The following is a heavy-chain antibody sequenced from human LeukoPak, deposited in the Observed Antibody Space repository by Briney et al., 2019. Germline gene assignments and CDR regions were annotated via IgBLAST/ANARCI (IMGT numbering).Heavy chain of an antibody. D-gene: IGHD5-12*01. CDR3: ARDPGIVATIREWTIEFDY. CDR2: INPSGGST. CDR1: GYTFTSYY. Sequence: ASVKVSCKASGYTFTSYYMHWVRQAPGQGLEWMGIINPSGGSTSYAQKFQGRVTMTRDTSTSTVYMELSSLRSEDTAVYYCARDPGIVATIREWTIEFDYWGQGTLVTVSS. J-gene: IGHJ4*02. V-gene: IGHV1-46*01.